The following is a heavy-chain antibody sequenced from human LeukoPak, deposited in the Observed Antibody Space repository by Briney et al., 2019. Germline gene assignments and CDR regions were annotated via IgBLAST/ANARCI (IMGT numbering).Heavy chain of an antibody. CDR1: GFMFRDAA. D-gene: IGHD5-12*01. CDR3: ARDIELST. J-gene: IGHJ3*01. Sequence: GGSLRLSCAASGFMFRDAAVTWVRQAPGKGLEWVSLIASSGLNTYYADSVRGRFTISRDNSKNTLSLQMNSLRVEDTAIYYCARDIELSTWGLGTLVTVSS. V-gene: IGHV3-23*01. CDR2: IASSGLNT.